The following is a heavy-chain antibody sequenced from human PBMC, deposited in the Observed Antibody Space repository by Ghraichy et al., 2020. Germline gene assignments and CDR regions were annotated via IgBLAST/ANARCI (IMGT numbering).Heavy chain of an antibody. D-gene: IGHD2-15*01. CDR2: ISSSSTYI. CDR3: ARSQYCSGETYYYYAY. Sequence: GGSLKLSCAASGFTFSSYSMTWVRQAPGKGLEWVSSISSSSTYIYYADSVKGRFTISRDNAKNSLYLQMNSLRGEDSAVYYCARSQYCSGETYYYYAYWGQGTLVAVSS. V-gene: IGHV3-21*01. CDR1: GFTFSSYS. J-gene: IGHJ4*02.